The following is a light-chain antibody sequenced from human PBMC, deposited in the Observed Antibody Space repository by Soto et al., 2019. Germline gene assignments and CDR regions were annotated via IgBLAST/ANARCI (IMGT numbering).Light chain of an antibody. Sequence: EIVMTQSPATLSVSPGERATLSCRASQSVNNNLAWYQQKPGQAPRLLIYGASTRATGIPARFSGSGSETEFTLTISSLQSEDFEVYYCKQYNDWPLTFGQGTRLEIK. CDR2: GAS. CDR3: KQYNDWPLT. CDR1: QSVNNN. J-gene: IGKJ5*01. V-gene: IGKV3-15*01.